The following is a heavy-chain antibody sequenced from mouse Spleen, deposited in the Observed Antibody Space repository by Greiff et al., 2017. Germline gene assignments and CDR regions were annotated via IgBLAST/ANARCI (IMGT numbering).Heavy chain of an antibody. V-gene: IGHV5-9*01. CDR3: ARHDDYDSFDY. CDR2: ISSGGGNT. J-gene: IGHJ2*01. Sequence: EVMLVESGGGLVKPGGSLKLSCAASGFTFSSYAMSWVRQTPEKRLEWVATISSGGGNTYYPDSVKGRFTISRDNAKNTLYLQMSSLKSEDTAMYYCARHDDYDSFDYWGQGTTLTVSS. D-gene: IGHD2-4*01. CDR1: GFTFSSYA.